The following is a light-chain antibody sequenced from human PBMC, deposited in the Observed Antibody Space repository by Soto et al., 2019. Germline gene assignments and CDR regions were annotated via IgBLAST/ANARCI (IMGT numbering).Light chain of an antibody. CDR2: GAS. J-gene: IGKJ1*01. CDR3: QQYGFSLRT. V-gene: IGKV3-20*01. Sequence: EIVLTQSPGTLSLSPGERATLSCRASHSARGNYLALYQQKPGQAPRLLISGASSRASGIPDRFSGSGSGTDFTLTISRLEPEDFAVYYCQQYGFSLRTFGQGSKVEI. CDR1: HSARGNY.